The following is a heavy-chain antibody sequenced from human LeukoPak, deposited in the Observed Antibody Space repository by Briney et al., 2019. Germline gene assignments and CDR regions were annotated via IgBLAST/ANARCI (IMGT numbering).Heavy chain of an antibody. CDR1: GGSISSGGYY. CDR3: ARGGDFSYYYYYYYMDV. CDR2: IYHSGST. J-gene: IGHJ6*03. V-gene: IGHV4-30-2*01. D-gene: IGHD3-3*01. Sequence: PSETLSLTCTVSGGSISSGGYYWSWIRQPPGKGLEWIGYIYHSGSTYYNPSLKSRVTISVDRSKNQFSLKLSSVTAADTAVYYCARGGDFSYYYYYYYMDVWGKGTTVTVSS.